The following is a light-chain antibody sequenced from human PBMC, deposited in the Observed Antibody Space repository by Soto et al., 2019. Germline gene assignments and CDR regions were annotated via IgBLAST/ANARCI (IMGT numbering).Light chain of an antibody. CDR2: GNN. CDR1: SSNIGASYH. J-gene: IGLJ2*01. Sequence: QSVLTQPPSVSGAPGQRVTIPCTGSSSNIGASYHVHWYQQLPGTAPKLLIYGNNNRPSGVPDRFSGSRSGTSASLAITGLQAEDEADYYCQSYDSSLSVVFGGGTKVTGL. V-gene: IGLV1-40*01. CDR3: QSYDSSLSVV.